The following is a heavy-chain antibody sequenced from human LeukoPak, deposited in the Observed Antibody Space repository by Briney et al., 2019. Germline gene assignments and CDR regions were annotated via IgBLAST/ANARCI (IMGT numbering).Heavy chain of an antibody. CDR3: AKTTGGYCHFTPDF. D-gene: IGHD5-18*01. J-gene: IGHJ4*02. CDR1: GFTFASYG. CDR2: ISDSGGNT. V-gene: IGHV3-23*01. Sequence: GGSLRLSGVASGFTFASYGMNWVRQAPGKGLEWVSGISDSGGNTNYADPVKGRFTISRDNSKNTLYLQMDTLRADDTAVYYCAKTTGGYCHFTPDFWGQGTLVTVSS.